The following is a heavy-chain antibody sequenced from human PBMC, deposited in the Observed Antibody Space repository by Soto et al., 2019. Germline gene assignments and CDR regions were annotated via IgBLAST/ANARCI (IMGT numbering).Heavy chain of an antibody. Sequence: QVQLQESGPGLVKPSETLSLTCTVSGGSISTYYWSWIRQSPGKGLEWIGYIYYSGSTTYNPSLNGRVTMAVDTSKSQFSLRLTSVTAADTAIYYCARGRYCSTATCGYYMDVWGKGTTVTVSS. D-gene: IGHD2-2*01. CDR2: IYYSGST. J-gene: IGHJ6*03. CDR3: ARGRYCSTATCGYYMDV. V-gene: IGHV4-59*08. CDR1: GGSISTYY.